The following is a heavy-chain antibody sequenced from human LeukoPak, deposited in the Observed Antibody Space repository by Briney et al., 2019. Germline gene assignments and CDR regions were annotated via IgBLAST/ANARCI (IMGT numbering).Heavy chain of an antibody. J-gene: IGHJ4*02. CDR2: IIGSGGTT. D-gene: IGHD3-16*01. CDR3: AKDDRLLRFLH. CDR1: GFSFSNYG. Sequence: GGSLRLSCAASGFSFSNYGMNWVRQAPGKGLEWVSGIIGSGGTTYYADSVKGRFTISRDNSKNTVYLQINNLGDEDTAVYYCAKDDRLLRFLHWGQGTLVTVSS. V-gene: IGHV3-23*01.